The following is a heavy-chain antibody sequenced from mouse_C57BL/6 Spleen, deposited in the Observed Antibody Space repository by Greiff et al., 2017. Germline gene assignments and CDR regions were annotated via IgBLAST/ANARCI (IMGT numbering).Heavy chain of an antibody. CDR1: GYTFTEYP. J-gene: IGHJ4*01. V-gene: IGHV1-62-2*01. Sequence: QVQLQQSGAELVKPGASVKLSCKASGYTFTEYPIHWVKQRSGQGLEWIGWFYPGSGSIKYNEKFKDKATLAEDKSSSTVYMELSRLTSEDSAVYFSARHGSDYYAMDYWGQGTSVTVSS. CDR2: FYPGSGSI. CDR3: ARHGSDYYAMDY. D-gene: IGHD3-1*01.